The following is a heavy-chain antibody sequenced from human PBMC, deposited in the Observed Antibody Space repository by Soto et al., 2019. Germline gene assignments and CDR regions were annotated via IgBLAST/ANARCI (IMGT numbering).Heavy chain of an antibody. CDR3: ARGQGYSSGWIAGGRWFDP. D-gene: IGHD6-19*01. Sequence: SETLSLTCAVYGGSFSGYYWSWIRQPPGKGLEWIGEINHSGSTNYNPSLKSRVTISVDTSKNQFSLKLSSVTAADTAVYYCARGQGYSSGWIAGGRWFDPWGQGTLVTVSS. J-gene: IGHJ5*02. V-gene: IGHV4-34*01. CDR1: GGSFSGYY. CDR2: INHSGST.